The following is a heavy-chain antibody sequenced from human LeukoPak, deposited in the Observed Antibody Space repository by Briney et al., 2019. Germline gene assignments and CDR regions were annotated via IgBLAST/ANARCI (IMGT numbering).Heavy chain of an antibody. J-gene: IGHJ6*02. CDR2: IYYSGST. V-gene: IGHV4-59*08. CDR1: GGSISSYY. CDR3: ARLDPTTIYGMDV. Sequence: SETLSLTCTVSGGSISSYYWSWIRQPPGKGLEWIGYIYYSGSTNYNPSLKSRVTISVDTSKNQFSLKLSSVTAADTAVYYCARLDPTTIYGMDVWGQGTTVTVSS. D-gene: IGHD1-14*01.